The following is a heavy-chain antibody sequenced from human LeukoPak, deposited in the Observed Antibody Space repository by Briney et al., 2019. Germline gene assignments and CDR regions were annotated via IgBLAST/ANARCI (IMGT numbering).Heavy chain of an antibody. CDR3: ARGGEYGDYGIDY. Sequence: ASVKVSCKVSGYTFTDYYMHWVQQAPGKGLEWMGLVDPEDGETIYAEKFQGRVTITADTSKDTAYMELSSLRAEDTAVYYCARGGEYGDYGIDYWGQGTLVTVSS. D-gene: IGHD4-17*01. CDR2: VDPEDGET. CDR1: GYTFTDYY. J-gene: IGHJ4*02. V-gene: IGHV1-69-2*01.